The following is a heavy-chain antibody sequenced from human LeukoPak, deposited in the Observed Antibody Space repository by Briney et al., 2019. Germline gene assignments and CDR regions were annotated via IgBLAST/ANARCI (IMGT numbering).Heavy chain of an antibody. V-gene: IGHV3-30-3*01. CDR2: ISYDGSNK. D-gene: IGHD3-22*01. CDR3: ARDGEVGGYYGSDY. J-gene: IGHJ4*02. Sequence: PGRSLRLSCAASGFTFSSYAMHWVRQAPGKGLEWVAVISYDGSNKYYADSVKGRFTISRDNSKNTLYLQMNSLRAEDTAVYYCARDGEVGGYYGSDYWGQGTLVTVSS. CDR1: GFTFSSYA.